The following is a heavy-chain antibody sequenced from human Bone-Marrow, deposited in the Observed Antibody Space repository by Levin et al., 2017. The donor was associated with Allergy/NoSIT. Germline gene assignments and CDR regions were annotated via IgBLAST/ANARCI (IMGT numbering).Heavy chain of an antibody. CDR2: IRSDSSTT. J-gene: IGHJ4*02. D-gene: IGHD2-21*02. Sequence: GGSLRLSCAASGSTFSSSAMSWVRQAPGKGLEWVSSIRSDSSTTYYADSVKGRFTTSRDNSRNTLWLQMNSLSPEDPATYYGAIHPRDSWDIIFDSWGQGALVAVSS. V-gene: IGHV3-23*01. CDR1: GSTFSSSA. CDR3: AIHPRDSWDIIFDS.